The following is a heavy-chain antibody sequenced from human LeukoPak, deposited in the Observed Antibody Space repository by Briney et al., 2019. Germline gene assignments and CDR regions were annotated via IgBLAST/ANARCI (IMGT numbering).Heavy chain of an antibody. Sequence: SETLSLTCAVYGGSFSGYYWSWIRQPPGKGLEWIGEINHSGSTNYNPSLESRVTISVDTRKHQFSLKLSSVTAADTAVYYCARGPKSRPGRVVPAATGGFDPWGQGTLVTVSS. CDR3: ARGPKSRPGRVVPAATGGFDP. D-gene: IGHD2-2*01. CDR2: INHSGST. CDR1: GGSFSGYY. J-gene: IGHJ5*02. V-gene: IGHV4-34*01.